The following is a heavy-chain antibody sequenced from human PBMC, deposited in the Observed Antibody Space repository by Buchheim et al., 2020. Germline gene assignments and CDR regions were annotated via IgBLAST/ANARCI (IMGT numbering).Heavy chain of an antibody. CDR2: ISVRGTTN. J-gene: IGHJ4*02. D-gene: IGHD4-11*01. V-gene: IGHV3-23*01. CDR3: AKSPATVTTDY. Sequence: EVQLLESGGGVAQPGGSLGLSCAASGFRFSSFAMNWVRQAPGKGLAWFSGISVRGTTNYYADSGKGRFTVSRDDSNNTLYRQMNSLTADDTAVYYCAKSPATVTTDYWGQGTL. CDR1: GFRFSSFA.